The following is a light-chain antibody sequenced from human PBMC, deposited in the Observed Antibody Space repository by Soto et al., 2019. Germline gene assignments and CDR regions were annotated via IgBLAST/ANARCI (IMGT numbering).Light chain of an antibody. V-gene: IGKV3-15*01. CDR2: GAS. CDR3: QKYNHWPPT. CDR1: QSVTSN. J-gene: IGKJ1*01. Sequence: EIVMMKSPATMSVSPGARFPLSRRARQSVTSNLAWYQQNPGQATILLIFGASTRATGLPARFSGSGSGTEFTLTITSLRSEDFAVYYCQKYNHWPPTFGEGTKVDIK.